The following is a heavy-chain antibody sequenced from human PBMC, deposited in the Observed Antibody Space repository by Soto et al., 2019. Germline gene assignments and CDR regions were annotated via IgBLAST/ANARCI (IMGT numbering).Heavy chain of an antibody. V-gene: IGHV3-23*04. D-gene: IGHD3-16*01. J-gene: IGHJ4*02. CDR1: GFTFSNYA. CDR3: AKDRLAGGFDY. Sequence: DVQLVDSGGGLVQPGGSLRLSCAASGFTFSNYAMSWVRQARGKGLEWVSLVSATAGTTYYTDSVNGRFTISRDNSRNTVYLQMTSLRSDDTAVYYCAKDRLAGGFDYWGQVTLVTVSS. CDR2: VSATAGTT.